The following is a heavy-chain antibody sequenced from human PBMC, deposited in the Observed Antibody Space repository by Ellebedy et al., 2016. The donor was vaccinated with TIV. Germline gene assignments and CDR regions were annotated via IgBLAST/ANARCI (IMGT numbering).Heavy chain of an antibody. CDR2: ISYDGSNK. Sequence: GESLKISXAASGFTFSSYAMHWVRQAPGKGLEWVAVISYDGSNKYYADSVKGRFTISRDNSKNTLYLQMNSLRAEDTAVYYCARAVRELALYYMDVWGKGTTVTVSS. CDR1: GFTFSSYA. V-gene: IGHV3-30-3*01. CDR3: ARAVRELALYYMDV. J-gene: IGHJ6*03. D-gene: IGHD1-26*01.